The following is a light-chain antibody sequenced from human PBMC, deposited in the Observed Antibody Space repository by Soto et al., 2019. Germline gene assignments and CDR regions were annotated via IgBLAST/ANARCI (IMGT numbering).Light chain of an antibody. CDR2: GAS. CDR3: QQYGSSPWT. J-gene: IGKJ1*01. CDR1: QSISSSY. Sequence: EIMLTQSPGTLSLSPGERATLSCRASQSISSSYLAWYQQKPGQAPRLLIYGASSRATGIPDRISGSGSGTDFTLTISRLEAEDFAVYYCQQYGSSPWTFGQGTKVEIK. V-gene: IGKV3-20*01.